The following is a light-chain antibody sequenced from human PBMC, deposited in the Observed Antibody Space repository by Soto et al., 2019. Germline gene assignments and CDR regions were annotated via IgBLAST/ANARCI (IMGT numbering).Light chain of an antibody. CDR1: SSDVGGYNY. Sequence: QSALTQPASVSGSPGQSITISCTGTSSDVGGYNYVSWYQQHPGKATKLMIYDVSNRPSGVSNSITGSKSGNTASLTISGLQAEDEADYYCSSYTSSSTLVFGTGTKVTAL. CDR2: DVS. J-gene: IGLJ1*01. CDR3: SSYTSSSTLV. V-gene: IGLV2-14*01.